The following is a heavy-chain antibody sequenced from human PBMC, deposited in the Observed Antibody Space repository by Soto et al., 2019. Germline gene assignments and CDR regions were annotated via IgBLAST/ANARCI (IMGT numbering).Heavy chain of an antibody. J-gene: IGHJ3*02. CDR3: AVNGGIDAFDI. Sequence: QVQLVQSGAEVKKPGASVKVSCKASGYTFTAYYMHWVRQAPGQGFDWMGWINPNSGDTNYAQKFQDWVTMTRDTSISTAYMDLSRLRSDDTAVYYCAVNGGIDAFDIWGQGTMVSVSS. V-gene: IGHV1-2*04. D-gene: IGHD4-17*01. CDR2: INPNSGDT. CDR1: GYTFTAYY.